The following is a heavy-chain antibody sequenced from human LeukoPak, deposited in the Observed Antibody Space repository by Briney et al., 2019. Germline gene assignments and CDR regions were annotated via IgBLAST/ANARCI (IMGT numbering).Heavy chain of an antibody. CDR1: GFTLSTYN. J-gene: IGHJ3*02. CDR2: ITSSSTY. V-gene: IGHV3-21*01. D-gene: IGHD5-12*01. CDR3: ARERVTTTAFDI. Sequence: GRSLRLSCAASGFTLSTYNTHWVRQAPGKGLEWVSSITSSSTYYADSVKGRFTISRDNAKNSLYLQMNSLRAEDTAVYYCARERVTTTAFDIWGQGTMVTVSS.